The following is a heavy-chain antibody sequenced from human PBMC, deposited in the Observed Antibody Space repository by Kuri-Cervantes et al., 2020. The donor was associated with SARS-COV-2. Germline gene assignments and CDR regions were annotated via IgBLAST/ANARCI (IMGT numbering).Heavy chain of an antibody. CDR2: IIPIFGTA. Sequence: SVNVSCKASGYTFTDYYIHWVRQAPGQGLEWMGGIIPIFGTANYAQKFQGRVTITADESTSTAYMELSSLRSEDTAVYYCATPERGYSYGGYFDYWGQGTLVTVSS. CDR1: GYTFTDYY. D-gene: IGHD5-18*01. V-gene: IGHV1-69*13. CDR3: ATPERGYSYGGYFDY. J-gene: IGHJ4*02.